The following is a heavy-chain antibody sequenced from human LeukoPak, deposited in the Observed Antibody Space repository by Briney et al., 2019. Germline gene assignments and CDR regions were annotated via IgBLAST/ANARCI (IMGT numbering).Heavy chain of an antibody. Sequence: ASVNVSCKASGYTFTSYGFSWVRQAPGQGLEWMGWISVYNGNTDYAQKLQGRVTMTTDTSTSTAYMELRSLRSDDTAVYYCARDQGLGAAAGKFDYWGQGTLVTVSS. CDR3: ARDQGLGAAAGKFDY. CDR1: GYTFTSYG. D-gene: IGHD6-13*01. V-gene: IGHV1-18*01. CDR2: ISVYNGNT. J-gene: IGHJ4*02.